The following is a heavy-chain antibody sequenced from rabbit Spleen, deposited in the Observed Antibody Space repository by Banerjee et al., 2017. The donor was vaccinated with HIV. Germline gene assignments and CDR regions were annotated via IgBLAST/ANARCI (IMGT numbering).Heavy chain of an antibody. Sequence: GFSFSFNWICWVRQAPGKGLEWIACIDTSDGDTDYANWPKGRFTISKASSTTVTLKMTSLTAADTATYFCVRDRANIGGDYGPYYFDLWGPGTLVTVS. CDR3: VRDRANIGGDYGPYYFDL. V-gene: IGHV1S45*01. CDR2: IDTSDGDT. J-gene: IGHJ4*01. CDR1: GFSFSFNW. D-gene: IGHD2-1*01.